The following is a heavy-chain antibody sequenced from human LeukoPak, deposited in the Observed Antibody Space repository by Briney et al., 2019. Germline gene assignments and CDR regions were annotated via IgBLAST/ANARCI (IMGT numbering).Heavy chain of an antibody. CDR3: ARSEYMDV. CDR2: IYYSGST. Sequence: KPSETLSLTCAVYGGSFSGYYWSWIRQPPGKGLEWIGYIYYSGSTNYNPSLKSRVTISVDTSKNQFSLKLSSVTAADTAVYYCARSEYMDVWGKGTTVTVSS. V-gene: IGHV4-59*01. CDR1: GGSFSGYY. J-gene: IGHJ6*03.